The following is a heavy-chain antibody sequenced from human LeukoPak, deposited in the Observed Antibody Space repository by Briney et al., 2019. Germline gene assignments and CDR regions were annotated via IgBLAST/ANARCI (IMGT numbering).Heavy chain of an antibody. CDR3: ARDPVIAALDY. D-gene: IGHD6-6*01. CDR1: GFTFSSYS. Sequence: GGSLRLSCAAPGFTFSSYSMNWVRQAPGKGLELVSSISSSSSYIYYADSVKGRFTISRDNAKNSLYLQMNSLRAEDTAVYYCARDPVIAALDYWGQETLVTVSS. V-gene: IGHV3-21*01. J-gene: IGHJ4*02. CDR2: ISSSSSYI.